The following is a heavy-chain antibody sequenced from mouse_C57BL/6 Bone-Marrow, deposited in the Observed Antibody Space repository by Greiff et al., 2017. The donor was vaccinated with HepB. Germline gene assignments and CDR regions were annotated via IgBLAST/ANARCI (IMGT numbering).Heavy chain of an antibody. CDR2: ISSGGSYT. V-gene: IGHV5-6*01. Sequence: EVQVVESGGDLVKPGGSLKLSCAASGFTFSSYGMSWVRQTPDKRLEWVATISSGGSYTYYPDSVKGRFTISRDNAKNTLYLQMSSLKSEDTAMYYCARHWDYGSSYPDYWGQGTTLTVSS. J-gene: IGHJ2*01. CDR1: GFTFSSYG. D-gene: IGHD1-1*01. CDR3: ARHWDYGSSYPDY.